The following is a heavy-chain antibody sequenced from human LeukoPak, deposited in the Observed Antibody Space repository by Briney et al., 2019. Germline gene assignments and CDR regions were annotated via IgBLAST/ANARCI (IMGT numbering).Heavy chain of an antibody. D-gene: IGHD6-19*01. CDR3: ARARAVAGTFSWFDP. CDR1: GYSISSGYY. V-gene: IGHV4-38-2*02. CDR2: IYHSGST. J-gene: IGHJ5*02. Sequence: PSKTLSLTCTVSGYSISSGYYWGWIRQPPGKGLEWIGSIYHSGSTYYNPSLKSRVTISVDTSKNQFSLKLSSVTAADTAVYYCARARAVAGTFSWFDPWGQGTLVTVSS.